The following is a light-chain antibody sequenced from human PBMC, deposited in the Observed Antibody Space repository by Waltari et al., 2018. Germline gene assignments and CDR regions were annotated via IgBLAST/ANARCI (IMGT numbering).Light chain of an antibody. CDR1: SLRSYY. J-gene: IGLJ2*01. Sequence: SSELTQDPAVSVALGQTVRITCQGDSLRSYYASWYQQKPGQAPVLVIYGKNNPPSGIPDRFSGSSSGNTASLTITGARAEEEADYYCNSRDSSGNHVVFGGGTKLTVL. CDR3: NSRDSSGNHVV. V-gene: IGLV3-19*01. CDR2: GKN.